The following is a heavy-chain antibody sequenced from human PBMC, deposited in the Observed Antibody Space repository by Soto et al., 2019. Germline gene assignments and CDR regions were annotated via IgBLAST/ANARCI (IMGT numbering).Heavy chain of an antibody. Sequence: SETLSLTCAVSGYSISSSKWWGWIRQPPGKGLEWIGYIYYSGSTYYNPSLKSRVTMSVDTSKNQFSLKLSSVTAVDTAVYYCARSYRDYGMDVWGQGTTVTVSS. V-gene: IGHV4-28*01. CDR3: ARSYRDYGMDV. D-gene: IGHD5-18*01. CDR1: GYSISSSKW. CDR2: IYYSGST. J-gene: IGHJ6*02.